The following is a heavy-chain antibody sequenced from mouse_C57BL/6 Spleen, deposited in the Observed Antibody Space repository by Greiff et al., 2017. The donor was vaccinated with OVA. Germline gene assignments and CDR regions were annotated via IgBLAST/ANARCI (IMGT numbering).Heavy chain of an antibody. Sequence: QVQLKQPGAELVKPGASVKLSCKASGYTFTSYWMQWVKQRPGQGLEWIGEIDPSDSYTNYNQKFKGKATLTVDTSSSTAYMQLSSLTSEDSAVYYCARAGGYSDYWGQGTTLTVYS. CDR1: GYTFTSYW. CDR2: IDPSDSYT. CDR3: ARAGGYSDY. J-gene: IGHJ2*01. V-gene: IGHV1-50*01. D-gene: IGHD2-3*01.